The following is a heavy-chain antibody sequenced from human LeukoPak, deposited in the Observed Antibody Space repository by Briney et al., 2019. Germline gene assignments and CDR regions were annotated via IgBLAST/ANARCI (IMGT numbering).Heavy chain of an antibody. CDR1: GGSISSYY. Sequence: SETLSLTCTVSGGSISSYYWSWIRQPPGKGLEWIGYIYYSGSTNYNPSLKSRVTISVDTSKSQFSLKLSSVTAADTAVYYCARLYGGNSGYFDYWGQGTLVTVSS. D-gene: IGHD4-23*01. CDR3: ARLYGGNSGYFDY. J-gene: IGHJ4*02. CDR2: IYYSGST. V-gene: IGHV4-59*01.